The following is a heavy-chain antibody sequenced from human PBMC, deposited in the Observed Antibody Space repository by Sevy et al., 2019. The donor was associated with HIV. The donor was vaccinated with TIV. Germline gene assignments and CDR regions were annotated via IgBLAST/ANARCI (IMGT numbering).Heavy chain of an antibody. D-gene: IGHD3-22*01. J-gene: IGHJ3*01. CDR3: AKVLNPALESMMEVTVRSLKGFDV. CDR2: ISGFGNT. Sequence: GGSLRLSCAASGFTFNTHVMNWVRQAPGKGLEWVSSISGFGNTYYADSVRGRFTISRDNAKNTPYLQMNSLRADDTAVYYCAKVLNPALESMMEVTVRSLKGFDVWGQGTMVTVSS. V-gene: IGHV3-23*01. CDR1: GFTFNTHV.